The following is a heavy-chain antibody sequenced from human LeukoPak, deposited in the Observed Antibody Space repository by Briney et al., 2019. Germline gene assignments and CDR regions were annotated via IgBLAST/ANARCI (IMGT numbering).Heavy chain of an antibody. J-gene: IGHJ4*02. CDR1: GFTFSSYW. CDR3: ARGPYDYGDYVSDY. D-gene: IGHD4-17*01. V-gene: IGHV3-74*01. CDR2: INSDGSST. Sequence: GGSLRLSCAASGFTFSSYWTHWARQAPGKGLVWVSRINSDGSSTSYADSVKGRFTISRDNAKNTLYLQMNSLRAEDTAVYYCARGPYDYGDYVSDYWGQGTLVTVSS.